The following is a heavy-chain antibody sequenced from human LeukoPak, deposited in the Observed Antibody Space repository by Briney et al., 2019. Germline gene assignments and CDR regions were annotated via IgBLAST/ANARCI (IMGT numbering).Heavy chain of an antibody. CDR3: ARASIPPWKFDY. J-gene: IGHJ4*02. D-gene: IGHD1-1*01. Sequence: SETLSLTCTVSGGSISGYYWSWLRQPAGKGLGWIGRIYSSGTTYYNPSLKSRVTMSVDTSRNQFSLELSSVTAADTAVYYCARASIPPWKFDYWGQGTLVTVSS. CDR2: IYSSGTT. CDR1: GGSISGYY. V-gene: IGHV4-4*07.